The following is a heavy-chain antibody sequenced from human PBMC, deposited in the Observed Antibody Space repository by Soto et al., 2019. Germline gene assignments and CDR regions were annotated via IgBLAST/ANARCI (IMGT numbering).Heavy chain of an antibody. J-gene: IGHJ6*02. Sequence: QVQLVQSGAEVKKPGASVKVSCKASGYSFTNYGVSWVRQTPGQGLEWMGWISTYNGHTNYAQNFQGRVTMTTDTSTSTAYLELRSLRSDDTAIYYCARDGYCSSADCYVRPYYYGLDVWGQGTTVTVSS. V-gene: IGHV1-18*01. CDR1: GYSFTNYG. CDR2: ISTYNGHT. CDR3: ARDGYCSSADCYVRPYYYGLDV. D-gene: IGHD2-2*03.